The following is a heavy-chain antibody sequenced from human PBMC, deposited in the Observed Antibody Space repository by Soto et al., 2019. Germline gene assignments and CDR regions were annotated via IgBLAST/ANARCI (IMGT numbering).Heavy chain of an antibody. CDR3: ARDPYYYDSSGYQIFDY. V-gene: IGHV3-30-3*01. CDR1: GFTFSSYA. CDR2: ISYDGSNK. J-gene: IGHJ4*02. Sequence: QVQLVESGGGVVQPGRSLRLSCAASGFTFSSYAMHWVRQAPGKGLEWVAVISYDGSNKYYADSVKGRFTISRDNSKNTLYLQMNSLRAEDTAVYYCARDPYYYDSSGYQIFDYWGQGTLVTVSS. D-gene: IGHD3-22*01.